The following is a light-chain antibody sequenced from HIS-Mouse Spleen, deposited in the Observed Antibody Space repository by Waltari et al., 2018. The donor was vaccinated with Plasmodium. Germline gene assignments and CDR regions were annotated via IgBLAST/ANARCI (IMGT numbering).Light chain of an antibody. CDR2: EVS. CDR1: SSDAGGYNY. CDR3: SSYAGSNNLV. J-gene: IGLJ2*01. Sequence: QSALTQPPSASGSPGQSVTIPCTGTSSDAGGYNYVSWYQQHPGKAPKRLIYEVSKRPSGVPDRFSGSKAGNTASLTVSGLQAEDEADYYCSSYAGSNNLVFGGGTKLTVL. V-gene: IGLV2-8*01.